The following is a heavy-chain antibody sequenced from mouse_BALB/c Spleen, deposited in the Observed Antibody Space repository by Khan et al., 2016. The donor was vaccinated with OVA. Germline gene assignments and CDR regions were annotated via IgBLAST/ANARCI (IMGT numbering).Heavy chain of an antibody. J-gene: IGHJ2*01. Sequence: EVELVESGPGLVKPSQSLSLTCTVTGYSITSDYAWNWIRQFPGNKLEWMGYISYSGNTNYNPYLKSRISITRDTSKNQFFLQLNSVTTEDTATYYCARVYGEDFYYWGQGTTLTVSS. CDR1: GYSITSDYA. CDR2: ISYSGNT. CDR3: ARVYGEDFYY. V-gene: IGHV3-2*02. D-gene: IGHD2-10*02.